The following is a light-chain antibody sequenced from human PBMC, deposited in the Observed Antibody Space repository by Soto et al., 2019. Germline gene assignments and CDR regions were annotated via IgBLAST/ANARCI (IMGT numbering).Light chain of an antibody. CDR3: GSNTPTNPPQIV. J-gene: IGLJ1*01. CDR2: DVT. CDR1: SSDVGGYNY. V-gene: IGLV2-14*03. Sequence: QSVLTQPASVSGSPGQSITISCTGTSSDVGGYNYVSWYQHHPGKAPKLIIYDVTNRPSGVSNPFSGSKSGNTASLTISGLQPEDEANNYCGSNTPTNPPQIVFGTGTKFPVL.